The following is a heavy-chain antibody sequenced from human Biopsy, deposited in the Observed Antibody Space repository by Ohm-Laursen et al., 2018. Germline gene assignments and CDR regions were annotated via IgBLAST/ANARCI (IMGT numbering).Heavy chain of an antibody. CDR3: ARMKGRGYFDY. V-gene: IGHV4-59*08. Sequence: SETLSLTCTVSRDSISNYYWTWIRQPPGKGLERIGFIYRTGTTTYNPSFKSRVAMAVDTSKNQFSLTLNSVTAADTAVYYCARMKGRGYFDYWGQGTLVSVSS. CDR2: IYRTGTT. J-gene: IGHJ4*02. CDR1: RDSISNYY. D-gene: IGHD2-15*01.